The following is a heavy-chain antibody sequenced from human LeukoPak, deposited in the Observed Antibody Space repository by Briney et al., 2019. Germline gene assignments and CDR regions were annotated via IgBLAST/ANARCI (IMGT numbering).Heavy chain of an antibody. CDR3: AKDLGYDYVWGEGNFYDY. D-gene: IGHD3-16*01. CDR1: GFTFSSYG. Sequence: GGTLRLSCAASGFTFSSYGMSWVRQAPGKGLQWVSAISGDGKDRDYPDSVKGRFTISRDNSKNTLYLQMDSLRAEDTAVYYCAKDLGYDYVWGEGNFYDYWGQGTLVTVSS. J-gene: IGHJ4*02. V-gene: IGHV3-23*01. CDR2: ISGDGKDR.